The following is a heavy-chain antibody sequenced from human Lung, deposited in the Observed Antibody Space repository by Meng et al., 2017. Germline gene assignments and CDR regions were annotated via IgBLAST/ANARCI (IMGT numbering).Heavy chain of an antibody. V-gene: IGHV4-34*01. CDR3: ARGPTTMAHDFDY. D-gene: IGHD4-11*01. CDR2: INHSGST. Sequence: QVQLRHWGAELLTPSENLSLTCVVSCGSFSDYYWSWIRQPPGKGLEWIGEINHSGSTNYNPSLESRATISVDTSQNNLSLKLSSVTAADSAVYYCARGPTTMAHDFDYWGQGTLVTVSS. J-gene: IGHJ4*02. CDR1: CGSFSDYY.